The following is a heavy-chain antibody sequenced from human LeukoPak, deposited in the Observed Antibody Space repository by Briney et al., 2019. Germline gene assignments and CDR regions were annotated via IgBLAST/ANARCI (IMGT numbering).Heavy chain of an antibody. V-gene: IGHV3-53*01. CDR2: IYSGGST. Sequence: GGSLRLSCAASGFTVSSSYMSWVRQAPGKGLVWVSVIYSGGSTYYADSVKGRFTISRDNSKNTLYLQMNSLRAEDTAVYYCARDDRLSGSYPYYFDYWGQGTLVTVSS. CDR1: GFTVSSSY. D-gene: IGHD1-26*01. J-gene: IGHJ4*02. CDR3: ARDDRLSGSYPYYFDY.